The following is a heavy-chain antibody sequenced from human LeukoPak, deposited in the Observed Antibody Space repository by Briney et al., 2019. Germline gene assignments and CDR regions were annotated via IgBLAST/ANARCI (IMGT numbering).Heavy chain of an antibody. V-gene: IGHV4-39*01. J-gene: IGHJ4*02. CDR3: ATRYSYGSGVDY. D-gene: IGHD5-18*01. Sequence: SETLSLTCTVSGGSISSSSYYWGWIRQPPGKGLEWIGSIYYSGSTYYNPSLKSRVTISVDTSKNQFSLKLSSVTAADTAVYYCATRYSYGSGVDYWGQGTLVTVSS. CDR2: IYYSGST. CDR1: GGSISSSSYY.